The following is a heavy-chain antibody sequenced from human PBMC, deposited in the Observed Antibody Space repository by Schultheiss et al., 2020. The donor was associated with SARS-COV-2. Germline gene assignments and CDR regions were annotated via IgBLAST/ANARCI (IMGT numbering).Heavy chain of an antibody. CDR1: GFTFSSYA. CDR2: ISYDGSNK. D-gene: IGHD3-22*01. CDR3: ARDYDSSGYNFDY. J-gene: IGHJ4*02. V-gene: IGHV3-30*04. Sequence: GESLKISCAASGFTFSSYAMHWVRQAPGKGLEWVAVISYDGSNKYYAYSVKGRFTISRDNAKNSLFLQMNSLRAEDTAVYYCARDYDSSGYNFDYWGQGTLVTVSS.